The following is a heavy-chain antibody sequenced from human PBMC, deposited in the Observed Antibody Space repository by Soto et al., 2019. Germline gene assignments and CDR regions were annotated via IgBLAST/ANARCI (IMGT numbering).Heavy chain of an antibody. Sequence: VGSLRLSCAASGFTFSSDWMSWVRQAPGKGLEWVANIKQDGSEKYYVDSVKGRFTIPRDNAKNSLYLQMNSLRAEDTAVYYCARNTIFGVVIIPYYYYGMDVWGQGTTVTVSS. J-gene: IGHJ6*02. CDR2: IKQDGSEK. D-gene: IGHD3-3*01. V-gene: IGHV3-7*05. CDR3: ARNTIFGVVIIPYYYYGMDV. CDR1: GFTFSSDW.